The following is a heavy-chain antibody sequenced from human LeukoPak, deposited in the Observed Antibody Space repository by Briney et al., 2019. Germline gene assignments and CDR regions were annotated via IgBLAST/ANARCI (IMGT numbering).Heavy chain of an antibody. Sequence: GGSLRLSCAASGFTFSSCSMNWVRQAPGKGLEWVSSISSNSRYMYYADSVKGRFTISRDNAENSLYLQMNSLRAEDTAVYYCARGDGCGDSQPLDYWGQGTLVTVSS. D-gene: IGHD4-17*01. V-gene: IGHV3-21*01. CDR1: GFTFSSCS. J-gene: IGHJ4*02. CDR2: ISSNSRYM. CDR3: ARGDGCGDSQPLDY.